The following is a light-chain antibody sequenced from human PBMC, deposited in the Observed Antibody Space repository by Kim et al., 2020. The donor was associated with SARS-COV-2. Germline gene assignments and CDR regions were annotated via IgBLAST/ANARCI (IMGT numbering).Light chain of an antibody. V-gene: IGLV7-46*01. CDR1: TEAVTSGHY. CDR2: DTD. J-gene: IGLJ2*01. CDR3: LLSYSGAWV. Sequence: QAVVTQESSLTVSPGGTVTLTCASNTEAVTSGHYPYWFQQQPGQAPRTLIYDTDNKHSWTPARFSGSLLGGKAALTLSGAQPEDEADYYCLLSYSGAWVFGRGTQLTVL.